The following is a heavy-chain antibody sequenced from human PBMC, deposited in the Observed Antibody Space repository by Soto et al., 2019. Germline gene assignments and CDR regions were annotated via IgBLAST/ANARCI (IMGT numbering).Heavy chain of an antibody. D-gene: IGHD3-9*01. CDR3: ARGDDILTGYYRPSWFDP. CDR1: GGSISSGGYY. CDR2: IYYSGST. Sequence: QVQLQESGPGLVKPSQTLSLTCTVSGGSISSGGYYWSWIRQHPGKGLEWIGYIYYSGSTYYNPSLKSRVTISVDTSKNQFSLKLSSVTAADTAVYYCARGDDILTGYYRPSWFDPWGQGTLVTVSS. J-gene: IGHJ5*02. V-gene: IGHV4-31*03.